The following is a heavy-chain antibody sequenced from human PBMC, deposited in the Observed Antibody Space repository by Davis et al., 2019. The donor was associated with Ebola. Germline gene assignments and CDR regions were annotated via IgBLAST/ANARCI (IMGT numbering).Heavy chain of an antibody. CDR1: PVTFLSFL. Sequence: PSESLTLSWEAPPVTFLSFLMNWVRQAPGKGLEWVSSLSGSSSTIDYADSVKGRFTVSRDNAKKTLYLEMTRLRVDDTAVYYCVRQWGQLVHAFDIWDQGTTVTVSS. CDR2: LSGSSSTI. D-gene: IGHD6-6*01. V-gene: IGHV3-48*01. CDR3: VRQWGQLVHAFDI. J-gene: IGHJ3*02.